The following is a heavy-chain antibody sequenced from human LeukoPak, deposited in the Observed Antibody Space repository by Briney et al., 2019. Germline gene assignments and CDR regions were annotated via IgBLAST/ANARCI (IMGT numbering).Heavy chain of an antibody. CDR2: INPSGGST. Sequence: RASVKVSCKASGYTFTSYYMHWVRQAPGQGLEWMGIINPSGGSTSYAQKFQGRVTMTRDTSTSTVYMELSSLRSEDTAVYYCARGRRRFLEWLPRGGDWFDPWGQGTLVTVSS. CDR3: ARGRRRFLEWLPRGGDWFDP. J-gene: IGHJ5*02. V-gene: IGHV1-46*01. D-gene: IGHD3-3*01. CDR1: GYTFTSYY.